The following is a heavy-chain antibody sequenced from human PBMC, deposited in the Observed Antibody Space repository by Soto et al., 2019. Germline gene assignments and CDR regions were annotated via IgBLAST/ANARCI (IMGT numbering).Heavy chain of an antibody. CDR3: ARGTSHYYYYMDV. V-gene: IGHV3-33*01. CDR2: VWYDESRT. CDR1: GFSFSYYG. D-gene: IGHD3-16*01. Sequence: QEQLVESGGGVVQPGGSLRLSCEASGFSFSYYGLHWVRQAPGKGLEWVALVWYDESRTYYSDSVKGRFTISRDNFKKTVDLQMNGLRVEDTALYYCARGTSHYYYYMDVWGEGTTVTVSS. J-gene: IGHJ6*03.